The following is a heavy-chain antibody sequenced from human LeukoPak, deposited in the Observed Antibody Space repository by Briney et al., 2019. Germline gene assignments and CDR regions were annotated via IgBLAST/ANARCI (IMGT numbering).Heavy chain of an antibody. CDR1: GFTFSSYA. D-gene: IGHD3-22*01. CDR3: ASRSGHDSSGYREAFDI. J-gene: IGHJ3*02. V-gene: IGHV3-23*01. Sequence: GGSLRLTCAASGFTFSSYAMSWVRQAPGKGMEWVSAISGSCVSSYYAASVKGRFTISRDNSNNPLYLQMNSLRAEDTAVYYCASRSGHDSSGYREAFDIWGQGTMVTVSS. CDR2: ISGSCVSS.